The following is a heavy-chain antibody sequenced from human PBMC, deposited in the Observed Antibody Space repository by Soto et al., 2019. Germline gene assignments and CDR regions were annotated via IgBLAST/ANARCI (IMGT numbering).Heavy chain of an antibody. CDR3: ARALGYCSSTSCFTGYGMDV. V-gene: IGHV3-21*01. CDR2: ISSSSSYI. CDR1: GFTFSSYS. J-gene: IGHJ6*02. D-gene: IGHD2-2*02. Sequence: GGSLRLSCAASGFTFSSYSMNWVRQAPGKGLEWVSSISSSSSYIYYADSVKGRFTISGDNAKNSLYLQMNSLRAEDTAVYYCARALGYCSSTSCFTGYGMDVWGQGTTVTVSS.